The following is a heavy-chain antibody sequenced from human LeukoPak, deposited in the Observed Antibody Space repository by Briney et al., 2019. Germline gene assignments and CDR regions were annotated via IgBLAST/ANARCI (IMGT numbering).Heavy chain of an antibody. V-gene: IGHV4-4*07. CDR2: IYTSGST. Sequence: PSETLSLTCTVSGGSISSYYWSWIRQPAGKGLEWIGRIYTSGSTNYNPSLKSRVTMSVDTSKNQCSLKLSSVTAADTDVYYCARGVARSSKFHFSYYFDYWGQGTLVTVSS. CDR3: ARGVARSSKFHFSYYFDY. D-gene: IGHD6-6*01. CDR1: GGSISSYY. J-gene: IGHJ4*02.